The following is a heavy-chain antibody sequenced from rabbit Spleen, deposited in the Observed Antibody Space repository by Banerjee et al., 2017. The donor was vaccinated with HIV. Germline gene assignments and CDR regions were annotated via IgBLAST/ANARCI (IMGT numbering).Heavy chain of an antibody. D-gene: IGHD1-1*01. Sequence: QSLEESGGGLVQPEGSLTLTCTASGFSFSSSYYMCWVRQAPGKGLEWIACIYAGSSGSTYYASWAKGRFPISRTSSTTVALEMTSLTGADTATYFCARDLADVIGWNLHLWGPGTLVTVS. CDR3: ARDLADVIGWNLHL. V-gene: IGHV1S40*01. CDR1: GFSFSSSYY. CDR2: IYAGSSGST. J-gene: IGHJ6*01.